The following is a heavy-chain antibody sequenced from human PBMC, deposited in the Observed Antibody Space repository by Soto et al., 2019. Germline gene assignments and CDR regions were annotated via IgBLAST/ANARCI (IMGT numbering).Heavy chain of an antibody. CDR1: GFTFSSYA. CDR3: ARVISITMIGRDGVDY. J-gene: IGHJ4*02. CDR2: ISYDGSNK. V-gene: IGHV3-30-3*01. Sequence: QVQLVESGGGVVQPGRSLRLSCAASGFTFSSYAMHWVRQAPGKGLEWVAVISYDGSNKYYADSVKGRFTISRDNSKNTLYLQMNSLRAEDTAVYYCARVISITMIGRDGVDYWGQGTLVTVSS. D-gene: IGHD3-10*02.